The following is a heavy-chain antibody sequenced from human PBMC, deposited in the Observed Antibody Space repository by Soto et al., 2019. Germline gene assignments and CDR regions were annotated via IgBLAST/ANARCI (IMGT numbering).Heavy chain of an antibody. J-gene: IGHJ6*01. V-gene: IGHV4-4*07. CDR2: IYTSGST. CDR1: VGSISSYY. Sequence: SETLSLTCTVSVGSISSYYWSLIRQPAGKGLECIWRIYTSGSTNYNPSLKSRVTMSVETSKNQFSLKLSSVTAADTAVYYCAASWGGDYGLDYYGMAVWGQGTTVTVSS. D-gene: IGHD4-17*01. CDR3: AASWGGDYGLDYYGMAV.